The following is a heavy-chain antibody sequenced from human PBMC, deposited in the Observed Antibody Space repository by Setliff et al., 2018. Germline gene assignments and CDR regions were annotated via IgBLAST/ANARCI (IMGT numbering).Heavy chain of an antibody. Sequence: SSETLSLTCTVSGGSISSGSYYWSWIRQPAGKGLEWLGRIYTSGGTNYNPSLKSRVTISVDTAKNQFSLKLSSVTAADTAVYYCARTLLLSPYYFDYWGQGTLVTVSS. D-gene: IGHD2-21*01. V-gene: IGHV4-61*02. J-gene: IGHJ4*02. CDR1: GGSISSGSYY. CDR3: ARTLLLSPYYFDY. CDR2: IYTSGGT.